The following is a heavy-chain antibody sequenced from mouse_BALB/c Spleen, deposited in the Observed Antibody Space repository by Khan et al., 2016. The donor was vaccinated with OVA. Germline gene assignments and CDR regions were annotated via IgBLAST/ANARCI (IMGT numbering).Heavy chain of an antibody. CDR1: GDSITSGY. J-gene: IGHJ3*01. D-gene: IGHD2-14*01. CDR3: ERSTYRYAFDY. CDR2: ILYSGST. Sequence: EVQLQESGPSLVKPSQTLSLTCSVTGDSITSGYWCWIRKFPGNKLEYMGYILYSGSTYYNPSLKSRLSITRHTSQNQYYLKLNSVTPNDTATYSCERSTYRYAFDYWGQGTLVTVSA. V-gene: IGHV3-8*02.